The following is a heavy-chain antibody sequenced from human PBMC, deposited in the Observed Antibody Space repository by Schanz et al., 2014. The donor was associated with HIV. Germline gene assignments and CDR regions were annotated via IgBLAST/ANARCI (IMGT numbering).Heavy chain of an antibody. CDR3: ARDRGSISWMGRAFDI. CDR1: GYTFTAYY. Sequence: QVQLVQSGTEVKKPGASVRVSCKASGYTFTAYYIHWVRQAPGQGLEWMGWINPSSGGTNYAQKFQGRVTMTRDTSISTAYMELRRLRSDDTAVYYCARDRGSISWMGRAFDIWGQGTMVTVSS. J-gene: IGHJ3*02. CDR2: INPSSGGT. V-gene: IGHV1-2*02. D-gene: IGHD2-2*01.